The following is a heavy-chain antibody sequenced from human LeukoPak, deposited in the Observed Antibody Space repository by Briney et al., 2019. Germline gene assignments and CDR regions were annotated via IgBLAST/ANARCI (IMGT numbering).Heavy chain of an antibody. CDR2: IIPIFGTA. J-gene: IGHJ5*02. V-gene: IGHV1-69*05. Sequence: SVKVSCKASGGTFSSYAISWVRQAPGQGLEWMGGIIPIFGTANYAQKFQGRVTITTDESTSTAYMELCSLRSEDTAVYYCARETQDGNWFDPWGQGTLVTVSS. CDR1: GGTFSSYA. CDR3: ARETQDGNWFDP.